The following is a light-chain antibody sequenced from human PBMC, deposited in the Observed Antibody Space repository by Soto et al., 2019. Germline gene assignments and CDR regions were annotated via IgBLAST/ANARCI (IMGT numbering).Light chain of an antibody. J-gene: IGLJ2*01. V-gene: IGLV2-11*01. Sequence: QSVLTQPPSASGSPGQSVTISCTGTSSDVGGYNYVSWYQQHPGKAPKLMIYDVSKRPSGVPDRFSGSKSGNTASLTISGLQADDEADYYCCSYAGSYNVVFGGGTKLTVL. CDR2: DVS. CDR1: SSDVGGYNY. CDR3: CSYAGSYNVV.